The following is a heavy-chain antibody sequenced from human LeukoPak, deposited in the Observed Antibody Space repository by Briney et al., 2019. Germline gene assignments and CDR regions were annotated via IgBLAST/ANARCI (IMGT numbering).Heavy chain of an antibody. V-gene: IGHV1-69*05. Sequence: RASVKVSCKASGGTFSSYAISWVRQAPGQGLEWMGGIIPIFGTANYAQKFQGRVTITTDESTSTAYMELSSLRSEDTAVYYCARGWGYYYYMDVWGKGTTVTASS. CDR2: IIPIFGTA. J-gene: IGHJ6*03. CDR3: ARGWGYYYYMDV. CDR1: GGTFSSYA. D-gene: IGHD3-16*01.